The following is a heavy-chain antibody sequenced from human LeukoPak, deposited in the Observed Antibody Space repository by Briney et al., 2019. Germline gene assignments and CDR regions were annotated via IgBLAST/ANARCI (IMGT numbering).Heavy chain of an antibody. V-gene: IGHV3-7*01. J-gene: IGHJ4*02. Sequence: GGSLRLSCAASGFTFSSYWMSWVRQAPGKGLEWVANIKQDGSEKYYVDSVKGRFTISRDNAKISLYLQMNSLRAENTAVYYCARVAFGSSSGVYFDYWGQGTLVTASS. CDR3: ARVAFGSSSGVYFDY. CDR1: GFTFSSYW. CDR2: IKQDGSEK. D-gene: IGHD6-6*01.